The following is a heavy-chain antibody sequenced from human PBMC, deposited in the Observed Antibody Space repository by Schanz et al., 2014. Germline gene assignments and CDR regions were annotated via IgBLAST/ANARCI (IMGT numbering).Heavy chain of an antibody. CDR3: ARPNSASYRIYYFDY. J-gene: IGHJ4*02. CDR1: GDSISTSYY. Sequence: QVQLQESGPGLVKPSETLSLTCTVSGDSISTSYYWGWIRQPPGKGLEWIGSVYYSGGPYYNPPQKTRAPMSVDPSKTQSSLRRSSVTAADTAVYYCARPNSASYRIYYFDYWGQGTLVTVSS. D-gene: IGHD1-26*01. CDR2: VYYSGGP. V-gene: IGHV4-39*01.